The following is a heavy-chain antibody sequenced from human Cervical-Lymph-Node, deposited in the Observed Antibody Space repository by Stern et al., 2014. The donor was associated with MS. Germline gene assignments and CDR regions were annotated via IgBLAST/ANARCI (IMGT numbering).Heavy chain of an antibody. J-gene: IGHJ3*02. CDR3: ARGLLGIENAFDI. D-gene: IGHD2-15*01. CDR1: GYTFTSYG. CDR2: NSDYNGNT. Sequence: VHLVASGAEVQQPGASVKVSCKASGYTFTSYGIRWVRQAPGPRLEWMGCNSDYNGNTTYAQKLQGRITMSTDTSTSTAYMELRSLRSDDTAVYYCARGLLGIENAFDIWGQGTMVTVSS. V-gene: IGHV1-18*01.